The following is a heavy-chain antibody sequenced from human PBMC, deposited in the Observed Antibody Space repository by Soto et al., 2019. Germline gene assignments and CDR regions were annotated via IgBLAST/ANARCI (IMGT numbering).Heavy chain of an antibody. D-gene: IGHD5-12*01. Sequence: ASVKVSCKVSGYTLAELSMHWVRQAPGKGLEWMGGFDPEDGETIYAQKFQGRVTMTEDTSTDTAYMELSSLRSEDTAVYYCATAPAKRYSGYAWGQGTLVTVSS. CDR2: FDPEDGET. CDR3: ATAPAKRYSGYA. V-gene: IGHV1-24*01. J-gene: IGHJ5*02. CDR1: GYTLAELS.